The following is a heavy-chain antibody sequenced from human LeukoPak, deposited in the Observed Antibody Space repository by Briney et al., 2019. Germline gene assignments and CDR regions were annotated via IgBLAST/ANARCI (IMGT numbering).Heavy chain of an antibody. D-gene: IGHD3-3*01. CDR2: INHSGST. CDR3: ARGSRGYYDFWSGYYTYYFDY. V-gene: IGHV4-34*01. Sequence: SETLPLTCAVYGGSFRGYYWSWIRQSPGKGREGIGEINHSGSTNYNPSLKSRVTISVDTSKNQFSLKLSSVTAADTAVYYCARGSRGYYDFWSGYYTYYFDYWGQGTLVTVSS. J-gene: IGHJ4*02. CDR1: GGSFRGYY.